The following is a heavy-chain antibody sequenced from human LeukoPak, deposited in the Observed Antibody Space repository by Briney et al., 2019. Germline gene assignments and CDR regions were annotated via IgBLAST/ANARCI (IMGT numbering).Heavy chain of an antibody. CDR1: GYTFTGYY. Sequence: ASVKVSCKASGYTFTGYYMHWVRQAPGQGLEWMGWISAYNSNTNYTQKFQGRVTMTTDTSTSTAYMELRSLRSDDTAVYYCARDRSNGYSRRVYYFYMDVWGKGTTVTVSS. CDR2: ISAYNSNT. V-gene: IGHV1-18*04. J-gene: IGHJ6*03. D-gene: IGHD3-22*01. CDR3: ARDRSNGYSRRVYYFYMDV.